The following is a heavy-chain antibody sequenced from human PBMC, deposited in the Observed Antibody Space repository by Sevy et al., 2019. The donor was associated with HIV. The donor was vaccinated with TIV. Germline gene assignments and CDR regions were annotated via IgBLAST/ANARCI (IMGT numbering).Heavy chain of an antibody. CDR3: AITTSYYYDSTIGAFDI. V-gene: IGHV3-49*03. Sequence: GGSLRLSCTASGFTFGDYAMSWFRQAPGKGLEWVGFIGSKAYGGTTEYAASVKGRFTISRDDSKSIAYLQMNSLKTEDTAVYYCAITTSYYYDSTIGAFDIWGQGTMVTVSS. J-gene: IGHJ3*02. D-gene: IGHD3-22*01. CDR1: GFTFGDYA. CDR2: IGSKAYGGTT.